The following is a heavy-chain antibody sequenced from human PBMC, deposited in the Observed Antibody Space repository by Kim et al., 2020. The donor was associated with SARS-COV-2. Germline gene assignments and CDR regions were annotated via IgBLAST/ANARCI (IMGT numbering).Heavy chain of an antibody. CDR1: GYTFTGYY. Sequence: ASVKVSCKASGYTFTGYYMHWVRQAPGQGLEWMGRINPNSGGTNYAQKFQGRVTMTRDTSISTAYMELSRLRSDDTAVYYCARDGSSGWYPEYWGQGTLVTVSS. J-gene: IGHJ4*02. D-gene: IGHD6-19*01. V-gene: IGHV1-2*06. CDR3: ARDGSSGWYPEY. CDR2: INPNSGGT.